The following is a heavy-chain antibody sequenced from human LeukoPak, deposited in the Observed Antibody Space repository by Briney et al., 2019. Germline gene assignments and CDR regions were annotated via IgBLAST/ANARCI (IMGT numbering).Heavy chain of an antibody. CDR1: GYTFTNYY. Sequence: ASVKVSCKASGYTFTNYYMHWVRQAPGQGLEWMGIINPSGGSTTYAQKFQGRVTMTRDMSTSTVYMELSSLRSEDTAVYYCARSYCSSTSCRLKTNWFDPWGQGTLVTVSS. V-gene: IGHV1-46*01. CDR2: INPSGGST. CDR3: ARSYCSSTSCRLKTNWFDP. J-gene: IGHJ5*02. D-gene: IGHD2-2*01.